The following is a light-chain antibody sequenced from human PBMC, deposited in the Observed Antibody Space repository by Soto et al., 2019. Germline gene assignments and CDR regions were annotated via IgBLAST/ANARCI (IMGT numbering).Light chain of an antibody. CDR1: QSINTY. CDR2: AAS. V-gene: IGKV1-39*01. J-gene: IGKJ1*01. Sequence: DIQMTQSPSSLSASVGDRVTITCRASQSINTYLNWYQQKPGKAPKLLIFAASSLQSGVPARFSGSGSGTDFTLSISSVQPEDFATFYCEQSYGSPPTFGQGTKVDIK. CDR3: EQSYGSPPT.